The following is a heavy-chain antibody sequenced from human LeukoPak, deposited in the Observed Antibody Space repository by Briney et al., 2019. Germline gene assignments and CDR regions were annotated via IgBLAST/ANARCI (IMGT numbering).Heavy chain of an antibody. V-gene: IGHV3-30-3*01. J-gene: IGHJ4*02. CDR1: GFTFSSYA. CDR3: ARGRALVRGVRGDY. CDR2: ISYDGSNK. Sequence: GGSLRLSCAASGFTFSSYAMHWVRQAPGKGLEWVAVISYDGSNKYYAHSVKGRFTISRDNSKNTLYLQMNRLRAEDTAGYYCARGRALVRGVRGDYWGQGTLVTVSS. D-gene: IGHD3-10*01.